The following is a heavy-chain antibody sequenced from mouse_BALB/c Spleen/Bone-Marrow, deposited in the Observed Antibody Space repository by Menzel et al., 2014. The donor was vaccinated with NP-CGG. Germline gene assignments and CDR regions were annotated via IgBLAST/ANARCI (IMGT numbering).Heavy chain of an antibody. V-gene: IGHV1S130*01. Sequence: QVQLQQSGSVLVRPGASVKLSCKASGYTFTSSWMHWAKQRPGQGLEWIGEIHPNSGNTNYNEKFKGKATLTVDTPSSTAYVDLSSLTSEDSAVYYCARWGFDYWGQGTTLTVCS. CDR2: IHPNSGNT. J-gene: IGHJ2*01. CDR1: GYTFTSSW. CDR3: ARWGFDY.